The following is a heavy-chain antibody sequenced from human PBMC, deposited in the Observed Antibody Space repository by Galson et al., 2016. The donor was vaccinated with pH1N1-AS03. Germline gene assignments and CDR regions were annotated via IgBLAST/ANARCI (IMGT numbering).Heavy chain of an antibody. J-gene: IGHJ3*02. Sequence: SETLSLTCTVSSGSISSSSYYWGWIRQPPGKGLEWIASIYYLGYTYDNPSLKSRVTISVDTSKNQFPLRLSSVTAADTAVYYCARHSGVTTTVTNAFDIWGRGTMVTVSS. V-gene: IGHV4-39*06. D-gene: IGHD4-17*01. CDR3: ARHSGVTTTVTNAFDI. CDR1: SGSISSSSYY. CDR2: IYYLGYT.